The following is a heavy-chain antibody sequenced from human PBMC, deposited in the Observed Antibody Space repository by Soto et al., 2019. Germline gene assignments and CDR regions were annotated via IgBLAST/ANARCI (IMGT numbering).Heavy chain of an antibody. V-gene: IGHV3-30*18. CDR2: ISYDGSNK. CDR1: GFTFSSYG. D-gene: IGHD3-3*01. Sequence: QVQLVESGGGVVQPGRSLRLSCAASGFTFSSYGMHWVRQALGKGLDWVAVISYDGSNKYYADSVKGRFTISRDNSKNTLYLQMNSLRAEVTAVYYSAKDRHGRDDFWSGYYTYYGMDVWGQGTTVTVSS. CDR3: AKDRHGRDDFWSGYYTYYGMDV. J-gene: IGHJ6*02.